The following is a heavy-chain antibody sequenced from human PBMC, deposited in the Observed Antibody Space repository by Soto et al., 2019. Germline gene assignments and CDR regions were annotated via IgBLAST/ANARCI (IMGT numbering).Heavy chain of an antibody. V-gene: IGHV3-33*01. J-gene: IGHJ6*02. Sequence: GGSLRLSCAASGFTLGNYGMHWVRQAPGKGLEWVALIWSDGNNKYYADSVKGRFTISRDNSKNTQSLEMNSLRAEDTAVYYCARARSNSYYYGMDVWGQGTTVTVSS. CDR2: IWSDGNNK. CDR3: ARARSNSYYYGMDV. CDR1: GFTLGNYG. D-gene: IGHD4-4*01.